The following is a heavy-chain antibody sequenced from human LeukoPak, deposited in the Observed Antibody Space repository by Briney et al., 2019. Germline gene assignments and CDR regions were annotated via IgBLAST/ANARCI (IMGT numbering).Heavy chain of an antibody. CDR1: GGTFSSYA. J-gene: IGHJ5*02. V-gene: IGHV1-69*04. CDR3: ARGMTTVTTWWFDP. Sequence: ASVKVSCKASGGTFSSYAISWVRQAPGQGLEWMGRIIPIFGIANYAQKFQGRVTINADKSTSTAYMELSSLRSEDTAVYYCARGMTTVTTWWFDPWGQGTLVTVSS. D-gene: IGHD4-17*01. CDR2: IIPIFGIA.